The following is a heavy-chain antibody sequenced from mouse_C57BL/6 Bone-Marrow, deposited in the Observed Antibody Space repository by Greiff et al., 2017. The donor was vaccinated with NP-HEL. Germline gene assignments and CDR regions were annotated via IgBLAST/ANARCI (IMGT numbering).Heavy chain of an antibody. Sequence: EVQLQESGAELVNPFSSVNLSCTSSFFPLPSSSLPFLPPLPSPVLSCLCLIDPSSFSPTYAPKFQGKATITADTSSNTAYLQLSSLTSEDTAVYYCAPFDYWGQGTTLTVSS. J-gene: IGHJ2*01. CDR1: FFPLPSSS. CDR3: APFDY. CDR2: IDPSSFSP. V-gene: IGHV14-2*01.